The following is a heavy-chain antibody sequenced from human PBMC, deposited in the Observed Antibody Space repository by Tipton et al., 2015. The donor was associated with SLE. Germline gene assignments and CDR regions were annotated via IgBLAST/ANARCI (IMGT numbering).Heavy chain of an antibody. CDR2: IRSKAYGGTT. V-gene: IGHV3-49*04. D-gene: IGHD6-13*01. CDR3: AKGRSSTWYVGY. CDR1: GFTFGDYA. Sequence: SLRLSCTASGFTFGDYAMSWVRQAPGKGLEWVGFIRSKAYGGTTEYAASVKGRFTISRGDSKSIADLQMNSLKTEDTAVYYCAKGRSSTWYVGYWGQGTRVTVSS. J-gene: IGHJ4*02.